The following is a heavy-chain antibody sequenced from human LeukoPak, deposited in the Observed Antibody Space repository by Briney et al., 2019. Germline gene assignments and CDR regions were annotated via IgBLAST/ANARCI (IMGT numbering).Heavy chain of an antibody. CDR2: ISSSSSYI. V-gene: IGHV3-21*01. Sequence: GGSLRLSCAASGFTFSSYSMNWVRQAPGRGLEWVSSISSSSSYIYYADSVKGRFTISRDNAKNSLYLQMNSLRAEDTAVYYCARDLYSSGWEKYFQHWGQGTLVTVSS. D-gene: IGHD6-25*01. CDR1: GFTFSSYS. J-gene: IGHJ1*01. CDR3: ARDLYSSGWEKYFQH.